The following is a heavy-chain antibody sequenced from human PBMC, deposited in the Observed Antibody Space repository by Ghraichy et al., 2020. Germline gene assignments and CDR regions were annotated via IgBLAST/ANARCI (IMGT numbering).Heavy chain of an antibody. D-gene: IGHD6-13*01. J-gene: IGHJ4*02. CDR1: GFTFSSYA. CDR2: ISYDGSNK. V-gene: IGHV3-30*04. CDR3: ARELTAAGSRTRPFDY. Sequence: SCAASGFTFSSYAIHWVRQAPGKGLEWVTVISYDGSNKYNADSVKGRFTISRDNSKNTLYLQMNSLRAEDTAVYYCARELTAAGSRTRPFDYWGQGTLVTVSS.